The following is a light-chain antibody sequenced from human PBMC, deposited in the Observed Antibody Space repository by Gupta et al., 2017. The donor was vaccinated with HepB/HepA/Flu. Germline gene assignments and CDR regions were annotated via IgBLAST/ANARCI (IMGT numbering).Light chain of an antibody. Sequence: DIQMTQSPSSLSASVGDRVTITCRASQSISSYLNWYQQKPGKAPKLLIYAASSLQSGVPSRFSGSGSGTDFTLTISRLQPEDFATYYCLQRYSTPRPFGQGTKVEIK. CDR1: QSISSY. V-gene: IGKV1-39*01. CDR3: LQRYSTPRP. CDR2: AAS. J-gene: IGKJ2*01.